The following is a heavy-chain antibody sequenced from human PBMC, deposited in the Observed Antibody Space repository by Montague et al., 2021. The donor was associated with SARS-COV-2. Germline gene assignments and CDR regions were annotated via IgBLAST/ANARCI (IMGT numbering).Heavy chain of an antibody. V-gene: IGHV3-9*01. J-gene: IGHJ4*02. CDR1: GFTFDDYA. Sequence: SLRLSFAASGFTFDDYAMHWVRQAPGKGLEWVSGITWNSGSIGYADSVKGRFTISRDNAKNSLYLQMNSLRAEDTALYYCAKDINRGIQLWHTTGSFDYWGQGTLVTVSS. D-gene: IGHD5-18*01. CDR3: AKDINRGIQLWHTTGSFDY. CDR2: ITWNSGSI.